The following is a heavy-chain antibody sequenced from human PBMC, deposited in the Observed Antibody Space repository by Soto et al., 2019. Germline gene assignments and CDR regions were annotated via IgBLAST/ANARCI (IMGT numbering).Heavy chain of an antibody. CDR2: IIPIFGTA. CDR3: ASGYSGRYSGYYYGMDV. D-gene: IGHD1-26*01. CDR1: GGTFSSYA. V-gene: IGHV1-69*06. Sequence: SVKVSCKASGGTFSSYAISWVRQAPGQGLEWMGGIIPIFGTANYAQKFQGRVTITADKSTSTAYMELSSLRSEDTAVYYCASGYSGRYSGYYYGMDVWGQGTTVTVSS. J-gene: IGHJ6*02.